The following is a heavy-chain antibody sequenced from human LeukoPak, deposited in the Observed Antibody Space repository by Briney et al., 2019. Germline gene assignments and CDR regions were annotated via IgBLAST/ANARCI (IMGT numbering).Heavy chain of an antibody. CDR3: ARTGGNSRGGADY. CDR1: GFTFSSYS. Sequence: PGGSLRLSCAASGFTFSSYSMNWVRQAPGKGLEWVSSISSSSSYIYYADSVKGRFTISRDNSKNTLHLQLSSLRSEDTAVYYCARTGGNSRGGADYWGQGTLVTVSS. V-gene: IGHV3-21*04. CDR2: ISSSSSYI. J-gene: IGHJ4*02. D-gene: IGHD4-23*01.